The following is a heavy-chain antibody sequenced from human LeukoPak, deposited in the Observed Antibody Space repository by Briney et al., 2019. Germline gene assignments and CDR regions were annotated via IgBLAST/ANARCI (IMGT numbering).Heavy chain of an antibody. D-gene: IGHD3-22*01. CDR3: ARDSYYYDTYYLDY. Sequence: ASVKVSCKASGYTFTNYGISWVRRAPGQGLEWMGWISVYNANTNYAQKLQGRVTMTTDTSTSTTYMELRSLSSDDTAIYYCARDSYYYDTYYLDYWGQGTLVTVSS. V-gene: IGHV1-18*01. CDR2: ISVYNANT. CDR1: GYTFTNYG. J-gene: IGHJ4*02.